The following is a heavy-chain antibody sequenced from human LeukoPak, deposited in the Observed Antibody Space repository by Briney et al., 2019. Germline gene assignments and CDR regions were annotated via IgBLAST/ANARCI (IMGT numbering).Heavy chain of an antibody. CDR3: ARSQGTGTTGAFDI. V-gene: IGHV4-31*03. CDR2: IYYSGST. D-gene: IGHD1-7*01. J-gene: IGHJ3*02. CDR1: GGSISSGGYY. Sequence: PSETPSLTCTVSGGSISSGGYYWSWIRQHPGKGLEWIGYIYYSGSTYYNPSLKSRVTISVDASKNQFPLKLSSVTAADTAVYYCARSQGTGTTGAFDIWGQGTMVTVSS.